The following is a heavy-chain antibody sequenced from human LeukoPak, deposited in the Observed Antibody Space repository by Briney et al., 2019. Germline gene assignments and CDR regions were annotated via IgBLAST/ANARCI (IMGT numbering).Heavy chain of an antibody. Sequence: SETLSLTCAVYGGSFSGYYWSWIRQPPGKGLEWIGEINHSGSTNYNPSLKSRVTISVDTSKNQFSLKLSSVTAADTAVYYCARGYYYGLGSSFDYWGQGTLVTVSS. J-gene: IGHJ4*02. CDR2: INHSGST. D-gene: IGHD3-10*01. CDR3: ARGYYYGLGSSFDY. V-gene: IGHV4-34*01. CDR1: GGSFSGYY.